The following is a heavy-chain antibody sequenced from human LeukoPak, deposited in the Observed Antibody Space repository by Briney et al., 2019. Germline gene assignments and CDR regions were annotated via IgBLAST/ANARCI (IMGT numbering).Heavy chain of an antibody. CDR3: ARVQYYYGSGYREFDY. V-gene: IGHV3-48*02. D-gene: IGHD3-10*01. CDR2: ISSSSSTI. J-gene: IGHJ4*02. Sequence: GGSLRLSCAASGFTFSNYEMNWVRQAPGKGLEWVSYISSSSSTIYYADSVKGRFTISRDNTKNSLYLQMNSLRDEDTAVYYCARVQYYYGSGYREFDYWGQGTLVTVSS. CDR1: GFTFSNYE.